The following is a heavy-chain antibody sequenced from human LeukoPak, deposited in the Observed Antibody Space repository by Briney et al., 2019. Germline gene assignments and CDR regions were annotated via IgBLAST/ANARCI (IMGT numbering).Heavy chain of an antibody. D-gene: IGHD4-11*01. V-gene: IGHV1-69*05. CDR2: INPIFHTP. CDR3: ARGRTTGEFDY. Sequence: SAKVSCKASGGTFSSHAISWVRQAPGQGLEWMGGINPIFHTPTYAKKFQGRLTITKDESMSTASMDLSSLISDDTAVYYCARGRTTGEFDYCGQGTLVTVSS. J-gene: IGHJ4*02. CDR1: GGTFSSHA.